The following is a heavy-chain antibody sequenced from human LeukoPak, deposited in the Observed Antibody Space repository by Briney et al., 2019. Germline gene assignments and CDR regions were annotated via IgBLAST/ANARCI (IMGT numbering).Heavy chain of an antibody. CDR1: GFTVSSNF. D-gene: IGHD3-3*01. J-gene: IGHJ4*02. V-gene: IGHV3-53*01. Sequence: GGSLRLSCAASGFTVSSNFMSWVRQAPGKGLEWVSVIYSGGSTYYADSVQGRFTISRDNSKNTLYLQMNSLRADDTAVYYCAKDRDVWSVFIWGQGTLVTVSS. CDR3: AKDRDVWSVFI. CDR2: IYSGGST.